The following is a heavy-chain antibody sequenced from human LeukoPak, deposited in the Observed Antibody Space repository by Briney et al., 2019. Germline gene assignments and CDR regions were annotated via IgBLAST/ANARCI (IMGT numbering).Heavy chain of an antibody. CDR3: ARKGEFWSGRNWFDP. CDR1: GYSISSGYY. CDR2: IYYSGST. V-gene: IGHV4-38-2*02. D-gene: IGHD3-3*01. J-gene: IGHJ5*02. Sequence: SETLSLTCTVSGYSISSGYYWGWIRQPPEKGLEWIGSIYYSGSTYYNPSLKSRVTISVDTSKNQFSLWLSSVTAADTAMYYCARKGEFWSGRNWFDPWGQGTLVTVSS.